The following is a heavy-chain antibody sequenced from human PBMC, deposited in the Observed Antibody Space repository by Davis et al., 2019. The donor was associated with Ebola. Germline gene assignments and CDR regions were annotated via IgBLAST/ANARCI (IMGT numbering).Heavy chain of an antibody. CDR2: ISSSSSYI. Sequence: GGSLRLSCAASGFTFSSYSMNWVRQAPGKGLEWVSSISSSSSYIYYADSVKGRFTISRDNAKNSLYLQMNSLRAEDTAVYYCAREGPIREDIVVVPAAETPFDYWGQGTLVTVSS. J-gene: IGHJ4*02. D-gene: IGHD2-2*01. CDR1: GFTFSSYS. V-gene: IGHV3-21*01. CDR3: AREGPIREDIVVVPAAETPFDY.